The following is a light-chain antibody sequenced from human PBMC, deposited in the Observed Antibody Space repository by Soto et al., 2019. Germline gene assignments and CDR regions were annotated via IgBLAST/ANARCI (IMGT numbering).Light chain of an antibody. V-gene: IGLV2-11*01. Sequence: QSVLTQPRSVSGSPGQSVTISCTGTSSDVGGYNYVSWYQQHPGKAPKLMIYDVSKRPSGVPYCFSGSKSGNTASLTISGLQAEDEADYYCCSYAGSYTLYVFGTGTKVTVL. CDR3: CSYAGSYTLYV. J-gene: IGLJ1*01. CDR2: DVS. CDR1: SSDVGGYNY.